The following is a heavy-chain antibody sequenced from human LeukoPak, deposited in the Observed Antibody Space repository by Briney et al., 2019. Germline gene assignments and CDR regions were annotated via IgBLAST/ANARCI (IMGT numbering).Heavy chain of an antibody. CDR1: GGSISSGDYY. CDR2: IYYSGST. CDR3: ARGTGGIFLGAFDI. Sequence: PSQTLSLTCTVSGGSISSGDYYWSWIRQPPGKGLEWIGYIYYSGSTYYNPSLKSRVTISVDTSKNQFSLKLSSVTAADTAVYYCARGTGGIFLGAFDIWGQGTMVTVSS. J-gene: IGHJ3*02. V-gene: IGHV4-30-4*01. D-gene: IGHD3-9*01.